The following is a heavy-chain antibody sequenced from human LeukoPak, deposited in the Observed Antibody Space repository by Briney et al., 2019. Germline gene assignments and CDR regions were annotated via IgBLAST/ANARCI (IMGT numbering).Heavy chain of an antibody. Sequence: GGSLRLSCGVSGVIFRTHSMNWARQAPGKGLEWVATVSTESDYIYYGDSVRGRFTASRDDARNSLYLQMNSLRVEDTALYYCVLASYSSTWYLDSWGQGTLVTVSS. J-gene: IGHJ4*02. CDR2: VSTESDYI. CDR1: GVIFRTHS. V-gene: IGHV3-21*01. D-gene: IGHD6-13*01. CDR3: VLASYSSTWYLDS.